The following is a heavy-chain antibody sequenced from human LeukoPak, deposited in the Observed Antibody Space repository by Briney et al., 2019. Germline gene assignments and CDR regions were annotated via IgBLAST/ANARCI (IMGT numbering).Heavy chain of an antibody. V-gene: IGHV1-8*01. Sequence: GASVKVSCKASGYTFTSYDINWVRQATGQGLEWMGWMNPNSGNTGYVQKFQGRVTMTRNTSISTAYMELSSLRSEDTAVYYCARRDHTYYDFWSGYYSYYMDVWGKGTTVTVSS. CDR3: ARRDHTYYDFWSGYYSYYMDV. J-gene: IGHJ6*03. D-gene: IGHD3-3*01. CDR2: MNPNSGNT. CDR1: GYTFTSYD.